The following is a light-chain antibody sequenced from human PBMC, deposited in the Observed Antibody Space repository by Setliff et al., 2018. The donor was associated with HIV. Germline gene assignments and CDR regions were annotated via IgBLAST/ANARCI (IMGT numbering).Light chain of an antibody. J-gene: IGLJ1*01. CDR1: ISDIGSYNF. CDR3: SSYTTSSTYV. Sequence: QSVLAQPASVPGSPGQSITISCSGTISDIGSYNFVSWYQQHPGKAPKLMMSDVNKRPSGVSDRFSGSKSGNTASLTISGLQAEDEANYYCSSYTTSSTYVFGPGTKVTVL. CDR2: DVN. V-gene: IGLV2-14*03.